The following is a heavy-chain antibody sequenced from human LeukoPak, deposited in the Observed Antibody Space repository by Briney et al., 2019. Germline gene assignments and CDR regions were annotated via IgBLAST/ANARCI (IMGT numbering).Heavy chain of an antibody. CDR2: IYFSGST. D-gene: IGHD5-18*01. Sequence: SETLSLTCSVSSDFISSYYWSWIRQPPGKGLECIGYIYFSGSTNYNPSLKSRVTMSVDTSKNQFSLKLSSVTAADTAIYYCARVQRGYSYGPFDYWGQGTLVTVSS. V-gene: IGHV4-59*01. CDR3: ARVQRGYSYGPFDY. CDR1: SDFISSYY. J-gene: IGHJ4*02.